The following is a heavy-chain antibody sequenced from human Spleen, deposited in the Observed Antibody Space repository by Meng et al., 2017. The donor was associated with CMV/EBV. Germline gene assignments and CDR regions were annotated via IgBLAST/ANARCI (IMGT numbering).Heavy chain of an antibody. CDR1: GGSIRSSSYY. CDR3: ARGGDPDYFDY. CDR2: IYYSGST. V-gene: IGHV4-39*07. Sequence: GSLRLSCTVFGGSIRSSSYYWGWIRQPPGKGLEWIGSIYYSGSTYYNPSLMSRVTISINTSKNQFSLKLSSVTAADTAVFYCARGGDPDYFDYWGQGTLVTVSS. J-gene: IGHJ4*02. D-gene: IGHD3-16*01.